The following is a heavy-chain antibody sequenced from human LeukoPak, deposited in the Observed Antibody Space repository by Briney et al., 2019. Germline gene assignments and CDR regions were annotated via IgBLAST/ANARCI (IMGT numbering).Heavy chain of an antibody. CDR3: ARDGPSGYGAPDY. CDR2: ISSSSSYI. D-gene: IGHD5-12*01. V-gene: IGHV3-21*01. J-gene: IGHJ4*02. CDR1: GFTFSRYS. Sequence: PEGSLRLSCAASGFTFSRYSMNWVRQAPGKGLEWVSSISSSSSYIYYADSVKGRFTISRDNAKNSLYLQMNSLRAEDTAVYYCARDGPSGYGAPDYWGQGTLVTVSS.